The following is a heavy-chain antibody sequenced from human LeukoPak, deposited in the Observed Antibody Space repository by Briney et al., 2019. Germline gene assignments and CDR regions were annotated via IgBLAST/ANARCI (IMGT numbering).Heavy chain of an antibody. V-gene: IGHV4-30-4*08. D-gene: IGHD3-10*01. J-gene: IGHJ4*02. Sequence: SETLSLTCNVSGDSISSGDHYWTWIRQTPGKGPQWVGHIFYKGSTYYNPSLESRLKVSIDTSKKQFSLTLSSVTAADTAVYYCARMATSGMCLDFWGQGTSVTVSS. CDR2: IFYKGST. CDR1: GDSISSGDHY. CDR3: ARMATSGMCLDF.